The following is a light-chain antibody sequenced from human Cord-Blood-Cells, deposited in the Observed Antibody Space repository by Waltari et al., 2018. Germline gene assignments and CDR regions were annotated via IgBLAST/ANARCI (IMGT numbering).Light chain of an antibody. Sequence: QSALTQPASVSGSPGQSLTISCTGTSSDVGGYNYVSWYQQHPGKAPKLMVYDVSNRPPGVYQRFSGSTSGNTASLTSSGLQAEEEADYYCSSNTSSSTPFVFGTGTKVTVL. CDR3: SSNTSSSTPFV. CDR2: DVS. CDR1: SSDVGGYNY. J-gene: IGLJ1*01. V-gene: IGLV2-14*03.